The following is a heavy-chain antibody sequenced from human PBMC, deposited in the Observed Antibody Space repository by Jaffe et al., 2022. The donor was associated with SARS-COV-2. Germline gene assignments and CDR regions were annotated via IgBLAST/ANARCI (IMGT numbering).Heavy chain of an antibody. CDR2: IYYSGST. CDR3: ARAFKDGYNYPPDAFDI. Sequence: QVQLQESGPGLVKPSETLSLTCTVSGGSISSYYWSWIRQPPGKGLEWIGYIYYSGSTNYNPSLKSRVTISVDTSKNQFSLKLSSVTAADTAVYYCARAFKDGYNYPPDAFDIWGQGTMVTVSS. V-gene: IGHV4-59*01. D-gene: IGHD5-12*01. J-gene: IGHJ3*02. CDR1: GGSISSYY.